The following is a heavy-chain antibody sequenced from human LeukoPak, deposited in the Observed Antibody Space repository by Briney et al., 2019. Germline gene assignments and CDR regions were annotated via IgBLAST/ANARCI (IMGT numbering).Heavy chain of an antibody. CDR1: GYTLTELS. V-gene: IGHV1-24*01. CDR2: FDPEDGET. CDR3: AVDYADYGDFDY. D-gene: IGHD4-17*01. J-gene: IGHJ4*02. Sequence: VASVNVSCKVSGYTLTELSMHWVRQAPGKGLEWMGGFDPEDGETIYAQKFQGRVTMTEDTSTDTAYMELSSLRSEDTAVYYCAVDYADYGDFDYWGQGTLVTVSS.